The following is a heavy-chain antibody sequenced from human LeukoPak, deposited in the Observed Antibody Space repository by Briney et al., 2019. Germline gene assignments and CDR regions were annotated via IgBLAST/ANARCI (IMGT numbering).Heavy chain of an antibody. V-gene: IGHV4-39*07. D-gene: IGHD3-10*01. CDR3: ARPYYYGSGSYYVFDY. J-gene: IGHJ4*02. CDR1: GGSISSGGYS. Sequence: SETLSLTCAVSGGSISSGGYSWGWIRQPPGKGLEWIGSIYYSGSTYYNPSLKSRVTISVDTSKNQFSLKLSSVTAADTAVYYCARPYYYGSGSYYVFDYWGQGTLVTVSS. CDR2: IYYSGST.